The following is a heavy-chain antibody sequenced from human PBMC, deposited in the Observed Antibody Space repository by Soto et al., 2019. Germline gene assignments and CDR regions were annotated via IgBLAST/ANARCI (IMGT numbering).Heavy chain of an antibody. D-gene: IGHD1-1*01. CDR2: LYDADGT. V-gene: IGHV3-53*01. Sequence: PGGSLRLSCAALGFTVSGKRYVAWVRQAPGKGLEWISALYDADGTFYADSVKGRFTTSSDSSKTTVYLQMNGLRPDDTAVYYCASWHEREHAYDVWGRGIKVTVSS. CDR3: ASWHEREHAYDV. CDR1: GFTVSGKRY. J-gene: IGHJ3*01.